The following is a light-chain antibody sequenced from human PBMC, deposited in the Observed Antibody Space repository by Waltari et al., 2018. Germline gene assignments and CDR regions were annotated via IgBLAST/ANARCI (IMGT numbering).Light chain of an antibody. Sequence: QSVLTQPPSVSGAPGQRVTISFTGSSSNIGAGYDIQWYQQIPGAAPKRLMYDHNNRPSGVPDRVSASKSGTSVSLAITGLQAEDEADYYCQSYDSRLTSYVFGTGTKVTVL. CDR2: DHN. CDR1: SSNIGAGYD. J-gene: IGLJ1*01. CDR3: QSYDSRLTSYV. V-gene: IGLV1-40*01.